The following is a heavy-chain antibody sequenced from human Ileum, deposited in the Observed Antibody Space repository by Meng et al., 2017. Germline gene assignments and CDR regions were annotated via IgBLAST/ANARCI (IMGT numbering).Heavy chain of an antibody. D-gene: IGHD6-19*01. V-gene: IGHV3-20*04. CDR2: INWNGGST. J-gene: IGHJ4*02. Sequence: GESLKISCAASGFTFDDYGMSWVRQAPGKGLEWVSGINWNGGSTGYADSVKGRFSISRDISKNTLYLQMNSLRVDDTAVYYCTREGGAVAGTPTDYWGQGALVTVSS. CDR3: TREGGAVAGTPTDY. CDR1: GFTFDDYG.